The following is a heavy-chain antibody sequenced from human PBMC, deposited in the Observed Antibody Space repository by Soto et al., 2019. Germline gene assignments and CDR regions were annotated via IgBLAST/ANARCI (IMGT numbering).Heavy chain of an antibody. CDR3: ARGIATGQLDP. J-gene: IGHJ5*02. CDR1: GYTFTRYT. V-gene: IGHV1-3*01. Sequence: GASVKVSCKASGYTFTRYTMNWVRHAPGQRLEWMGWINPDNGNTKSSQKFQDRVIITRDTSASTAYMDLSSLRSEDTAVYYCARGIATGQLDPWGQGTLVTVSS. CDR2: INPDNGNT. D-gene: IGHD2-15*01.